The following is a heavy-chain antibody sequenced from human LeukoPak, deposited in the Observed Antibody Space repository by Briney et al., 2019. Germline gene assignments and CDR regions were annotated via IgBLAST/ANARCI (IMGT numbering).Heavy chain of an antibody. J-gene: IGHJ4*02. D-gene: IGHD6-19*01. Sequence: PGGSLRLSCAASGFTFSSYAMSWVRQAPGKGLEWVAVISYDGSNKYYADSVKGRFTISRDNSKNTLYLQMNSLRAEDTAVYYCVKDKSRPQWLVPGSFDYWGQGTLVTVSS. CDR2: ISYDGSNK. V-gene: IGHV3-30*18. CDR1: GFTFSSYA. CDR3: VKDKSRPQWLVPGSFDY.